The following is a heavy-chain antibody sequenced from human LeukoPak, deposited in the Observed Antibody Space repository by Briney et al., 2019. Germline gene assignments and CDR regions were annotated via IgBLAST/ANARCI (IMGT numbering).Heavy chain of an antibody. CDR1: GFTLKIYP. V-gene: IGHV3-30*04. J-gene: IGHJ3*01. CDR3: AREGVQTTVDAFDV. CDR2: ISHDGSDK. Sequence: GGSLRLSCAASGFTLKIYPMHWVRQAPGKGLEWLSVISHDGSDKNNADAVKGRFIISRDNSKNTIYLQLNSLRPEDTAMYYCAREGVQTTVDAFDVWGLGTMVIVSS. D-gene: IGHD4-17*01.